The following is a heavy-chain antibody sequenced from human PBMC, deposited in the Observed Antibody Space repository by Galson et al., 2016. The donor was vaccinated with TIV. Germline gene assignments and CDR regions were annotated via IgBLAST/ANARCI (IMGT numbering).Heavy chain of an antibody. V-gene: IGHV1-69*13. Sequence: SVKVSCKVSGGTFSSYAISWVRQAPGQGLEWMGGINSIFRIANYAQKFQARVTITADESTSTAYMELSGLRSEDTAVYYCATSSLAVAGSTRMWYLDFWGQGTPVTVSS. CDR3: ATSSLAVAGSTRMWYLDF. CDR1: GGTFSSYA. D-gene: IGHD6-19*01. CDR2: INSIFRIA. J-gene: IGHJ4*02.